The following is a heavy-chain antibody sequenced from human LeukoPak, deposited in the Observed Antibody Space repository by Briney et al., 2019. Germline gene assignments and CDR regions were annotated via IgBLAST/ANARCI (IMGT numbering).Heavy chain of an antibody. J-gene: IGHJ5*02. CDR3: ARGRDGGNYTPLDL. CDR2: VSYSGNT. V-gene: IGHV4-59*01. CDR1: GGSISSYY. D-gene: IGHD4-23*01. Sequence: SETLSLTCTVSGGSISSYYWSWIRQPPGKGLEWIGRVSYSGNTNYNPSLKSRVTISVDTSKNQFSLKLTSVTAADTAVYYCARGRDGGNYTPLDLWGQGTLVTVSS.